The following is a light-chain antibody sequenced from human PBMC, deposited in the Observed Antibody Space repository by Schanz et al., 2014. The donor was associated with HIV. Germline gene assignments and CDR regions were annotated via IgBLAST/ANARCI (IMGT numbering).Light chain of an antibody. Sequence: EIVLTQSPGTLSLSPGDRATLSCRASQSVGSSYLAWFQQKPGQAPRLLIFGSSSRATGIPDRFSGSKSGTDFTLTISSLEPEDFAVYYCQQYANSPYTFGQGTRLDIK. CDR2: GSS. CDR1: QSVGSSY. V-gene: IGKV3-20*01. CDR3: QQYANSPYT. J-gene: IGKJ2*01.